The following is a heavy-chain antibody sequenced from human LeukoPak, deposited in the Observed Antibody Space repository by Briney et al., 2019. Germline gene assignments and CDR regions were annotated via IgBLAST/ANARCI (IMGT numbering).Heavy chain of an antibody. Sequence: ASVKVSCKASGYTFTSYDINWVRQATGQGLEWMGWMNPNSGNTGYAQKFQGRVTITRNTSISTAYMELSSLRSKDTAVYYCAIGHYDFWSGYYGYYYYYYMDVWGKGTTVTVSS. CDR3: AIGHYDFWSGYYGYYYYYYMDV. CDR2: MNPNSGNT. V-gene: IGHV1-8*03. D-gene: IGHD3-3*01. J-gene: IGHJ6*03. CDR1: GYTFTSYD.